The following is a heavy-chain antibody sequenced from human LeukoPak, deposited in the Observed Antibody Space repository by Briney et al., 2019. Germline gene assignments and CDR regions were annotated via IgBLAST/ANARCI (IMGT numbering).Heavy chain of an antibody. V-gene: IGHV3-53*01. CDR2: IYSGGST. Sequence: GGSLRLSCAASEFTFNNYAMSWVRQAPGKGLEWVSVIYSGGSTYYADSVKGRFTISRDNSKNTLYLQMNSLRAEDTAVYYCASLGMATISSPFDYWGQGTLVTVSS. D-gene: IGHD5-24*01. J-gene: IGHJ4*02. CDR3: ASLGMATISSPFDY. CDR1: EFTFNNYA.